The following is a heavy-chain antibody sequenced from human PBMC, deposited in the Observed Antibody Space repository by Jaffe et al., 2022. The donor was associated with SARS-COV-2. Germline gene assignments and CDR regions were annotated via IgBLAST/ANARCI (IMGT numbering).Heavy chain of an antibody. CDR3: AKIMDCGGDCSDY. CDR2: ISWDGGVA. D-gene: IGHD2-21*01. CDR1: GFIFDDLT. V-gene: IGHV3-43*01. J-gene: IGHJ4*02. Sequence: EVKLVESGGAVVQPGGSLRLSCAASGFIFDDLTMHWVRQTPGKGLEWVSLISWDGGVAYYADSVRGRFTISRDNSKDSVYLQMNSLRTEDSGLYYCAKIMDCGGDCSDYWGQGTQVTVSS.